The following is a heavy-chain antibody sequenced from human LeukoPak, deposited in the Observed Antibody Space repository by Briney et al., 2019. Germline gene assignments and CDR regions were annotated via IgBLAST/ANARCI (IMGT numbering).Heavy chain of an antibody. CDR2: IIPIFGTA. D-gene: IGHD3-10*01. Sequence: GASVKVSCKASGGTFSSYAISWVRQAPGQGLEWMGGIIPIFGTANYAQKFQGRVTITTDESTSTAYMELSSLRSEDTAVYYCASRSVSYSHYYYYYMDVWGKGTTVTVSS. J-gene: IGHJ6*03. CDR3: ASRSVSYSHYYYYYMDV. CDR1: GGTFSSYA. V-gene: IGHV1-69*05.